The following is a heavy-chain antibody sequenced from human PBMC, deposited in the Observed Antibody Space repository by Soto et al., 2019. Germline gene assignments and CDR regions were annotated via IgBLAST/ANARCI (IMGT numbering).Heavy chain of an antibody. J-gene: IGHJ6*02. CDR3: AREGRYSSSSEAAYYYYYGMDV. Sequence: SETLSLTCTVSGGSISSYYWSWIRQPPGKGLEWIRYIYYSGSTNYNPSLQSRVTISVDTSKNQFSLKLSSVTAADTAVYYCAREGRYSSSSEAAYYYYYGMDVWGQGTTVTVSS. V-gene: IGHV4-59*01. CDR1: GGSISSYY. CDR2: IYYSGST. D-gene: IGHD6-6*01.